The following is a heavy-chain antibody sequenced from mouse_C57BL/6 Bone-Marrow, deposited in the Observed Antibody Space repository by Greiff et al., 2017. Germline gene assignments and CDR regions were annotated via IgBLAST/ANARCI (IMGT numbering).Heavy chain of an antibody. D-gene: IGHD2-4*01. Sequence: EVQRVESGGGLVQPGGSLSLSCAASGFTFTDYYMSWVRQPPGKALEWLGFIRNKANGYTTEYSASVKGRFTISRDNSQSILYLQMNALRAEDSATYYCARSPSMITTGGGYWYFDVWGTGTTVTVSS. CDR3: ARSPSMITTGGGYWYFDV. CDR2: IRNKANGYTT. J-gene: IGHJ1*03. CDR1: GFTFTDYY. V-gene: IGHV7-3*01.